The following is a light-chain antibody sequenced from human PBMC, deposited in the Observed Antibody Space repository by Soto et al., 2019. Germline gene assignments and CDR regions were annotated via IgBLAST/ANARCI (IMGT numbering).Light chain of an antibody. CDR1: QGIDNY. CDR3: QQYHNLPFA. V-gene: IGKV1-33*01. J-gene: IGKJ4*01. Sequence: DIQMTQSPSSLSASVGDRVTITCQASQGIDNYLNWYQQKPGNAPKLLIFDTSDLETGVPSRFSGRGSGTDFTFTISSLQPEDVAAYYCQQYHNLPFAFGGGAQV. CDR2: DTS.